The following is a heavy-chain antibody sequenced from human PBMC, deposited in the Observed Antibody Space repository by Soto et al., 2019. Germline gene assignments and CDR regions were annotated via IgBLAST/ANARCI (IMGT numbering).Heavy chain of an antibody. V-gene: IGHV3-49*03. Sequence: EVQLVESGGGLVQPGQSLRLSCTASGFTFGDYAMSWFRQAPGKGLEWVGFIRSKAYGGTTEYAASVKGRFTISRDDSKTIAYLQMNSLKTEDTAVYYCTRGLSVTTRLWYYYYMDVWGKGTTVTVSS. D-gene: IGHD4-4*01. CDR2: IRSKAYGGTT. CDR3: TRGLSVTTRLWYYYYMDV. CDR1: GFTFGDYA. J-gene: IGHJ6*03.